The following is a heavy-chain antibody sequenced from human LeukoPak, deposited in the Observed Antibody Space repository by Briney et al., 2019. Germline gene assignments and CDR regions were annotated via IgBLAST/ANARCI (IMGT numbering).Heavy chain of an antibody. V-gene: IGHV1-58*02. CDR1: GFTFTSSA. CDR2: IVVGSGNT. J-gene: IGHJ3*02. CDR3: AAVGRRLRYFDWGHAFDI. D-gene: IGHD3-9*01. Sequence: GASVKVSCKASGFTFTSSAMQWVRQARGQRLEWIGWIVVGSGNTNYAQKFQERVTITRDMSTSTAYMELSSLRSEDTAVYYCAAVGRRLRYFDWGHAFDIWGQGTMVTVSS.